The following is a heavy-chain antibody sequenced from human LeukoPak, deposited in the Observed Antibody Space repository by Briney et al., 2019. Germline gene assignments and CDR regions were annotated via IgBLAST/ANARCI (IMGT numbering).Heavy chain of an antibody. J-gene: IGHJ5*02. V-gene: IGHV4-39*01. Sequence: SETLPLTCTVSGGSISSSSYYWGWIRQPPGKGLEWIGSIYYSGSTYYNPSLKSRVTISVDTSKNQLSLKLSSVTAADTAVYYCARPLGIKGIAAAANWFDPWGQGTLVTVSS. CDR1: GGSISSSSYY. D-gene: IGHD6-13*01. CDR2: IYYSGST. CDR3: ARPLGIKGIAAAANWFDP.